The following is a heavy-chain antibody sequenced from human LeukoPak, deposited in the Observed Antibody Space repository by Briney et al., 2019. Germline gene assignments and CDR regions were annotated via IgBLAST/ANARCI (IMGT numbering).Heavy chain of an antibody. Sequence: PGGSLRLSCATSGITLSSHAMSWVRQAPGKGLEWVSVIYLDGTTYYADSVKGRFTISRDNSKNTLYLQMNSLRAEDTAVFYCAREGMKDANFDCWGQGTLVTVSS. CDR2: IYLDGTT. J-gene: IGHJ4*02. V-gene: IGHV3-53*01. CDR1: GITLSSHA. CDR3: AREGMKDANFDC.